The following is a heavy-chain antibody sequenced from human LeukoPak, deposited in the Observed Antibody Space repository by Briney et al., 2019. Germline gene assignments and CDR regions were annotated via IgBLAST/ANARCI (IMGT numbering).Heavy chain of an antibody. D-gene: IGHD3-3*01. CDR1: GGSIRSYY. J-gene: IGHJ5*02. V-gene: IGHV4-4*09. Sequence: PSETLSLTCTVSGGSIRSYYWSWIRQPPGKGLEWIGYIYTSGSTNYNPSLKSRLTISVDTSKNQFSLKLSSVTAADTAVYYCAGGFWSGYYTSWGQGTLVTVSS. CDR2: IYTSGST. CDR3: AGGFWSGYYTS.